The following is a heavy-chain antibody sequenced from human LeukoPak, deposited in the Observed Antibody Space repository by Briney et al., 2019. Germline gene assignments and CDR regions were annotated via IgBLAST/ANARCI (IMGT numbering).Heavy chain of an antibody. D-gene: IGHD3-22*01. V-gene: IGHV1-69*01. CDR1: GGTFSSYA. Sequence: GSSVKVSCKASGGTFSSYAISWERQAPGQGLEWMGGIIPIFGTANYAQKFQGRVTITADESTSTAYMELSSLRSEDTAVYYCARVSGYYYYFDYWGRGTLVTVSS. CDR3: ARVSGYYYYFDY. J-gene: IGHJ4*02. CDR2: IIPIFGTA.